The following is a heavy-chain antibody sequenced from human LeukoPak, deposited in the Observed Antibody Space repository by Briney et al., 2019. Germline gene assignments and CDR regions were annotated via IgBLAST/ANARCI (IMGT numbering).Heavy chain of an antibody. V-gene: IGHV1-18*01. J-gene: IGHJ4*02. CDR2: ISAYNGNT. D-gene: IGHD3-22*01. Sequence: ASVKVSCKASGYTFTSYGISWVRQAPGQGLEWMGWISAYNGNTNYAQNLQGRVTMTTEPATSTAYMELRSLRSDDTAVYYCARDSGYSFDYWGQGTLVTVSS. CDR3: ARDSGYSFDY. CDR1: GYTFTSYG.